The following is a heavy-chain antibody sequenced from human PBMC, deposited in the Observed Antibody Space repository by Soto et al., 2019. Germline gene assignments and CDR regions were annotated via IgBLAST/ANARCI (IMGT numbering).Heavy chain of an antibody. V-gene: IGHV4-39*01. CDR2: VFYTGFT. J-gene: IGHJ4*02. CDR3: ATSQKGYNWNYFDH. CDR1: GASISGSYYY. Sequence: SETLSLTCAVSGASISGSYYYWAWLRQSPGKGPEWIGSVFYTGFTSYNPSLESRVSVSVDTSKSQFPLKLSAVTAADTAVYYCATSQKGYNWNYFDHWGQGALVTVSS. D-gene: IGHD1-20*01.